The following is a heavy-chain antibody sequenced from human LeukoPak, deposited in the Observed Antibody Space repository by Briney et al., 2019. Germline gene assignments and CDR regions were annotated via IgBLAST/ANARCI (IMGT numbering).Heavy chain of an antibody. Sequence: PGGSLRLSCAASGFTFSNYWMHWVRQAPGKGLGWVSRINSDGSSRNYADSVKGRSTISRDNAKNTLYLQMNSLRAEDTAVYYCASASSHRIAAGGDYWGQGTLVTVSS. J-gene: IGHJ4*02. D-gene: IGHD6-13*01. CDR2: INSDGSSR. CDR1: GFTFSNYW. V-gene: IGHV3-74*01. CDR3: ASASSHRIAAGGDY.